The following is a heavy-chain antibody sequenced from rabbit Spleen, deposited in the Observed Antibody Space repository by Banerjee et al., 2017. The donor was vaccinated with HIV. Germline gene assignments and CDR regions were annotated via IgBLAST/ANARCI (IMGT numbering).Heavy chain of an antibody. CDR1: GFSFTYSDY. V-gene: IGHV1S40*01. J-gene: IGHJ6*01. Sequence: QSLEESGGDLVKPGASLTLTCTASGFSFTYSDYMCWVRQPPGKGLEWITCINIATGKSVYASWVNGRFTVSKTSSTTVTLQMTSLTAADTATYFCARDTSSSFSSYGMDLWGQGTLVTVS. CDR2: INIATGKS. CDR3: ARDTSSSFSSYGMDL. D-gene: IGHD1-1*01.